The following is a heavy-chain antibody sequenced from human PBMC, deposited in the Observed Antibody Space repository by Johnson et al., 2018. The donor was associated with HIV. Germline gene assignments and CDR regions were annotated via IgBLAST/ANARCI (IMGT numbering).Heavy chain of an antibody. CDR3: ARVRYSSGWPIYAFDI. J-gene: IGHJ3*02. Sequence: QVQLVESGGGLVKPGESLRLSCAASGFTFNDYYISWIRQAPGKGLECVSYISSSGSNKYYADSVKGRFTISRDNARNSLYLQMNSLRAEDTAVYYCARVRYSSGWPIYAFDIWGQGTVVIVSS. V-gene: IGHV3-11*04. CDR1: GFTFNDYY. CDR2: ISSSGSNK. D-gene: IGHD6-19*01.